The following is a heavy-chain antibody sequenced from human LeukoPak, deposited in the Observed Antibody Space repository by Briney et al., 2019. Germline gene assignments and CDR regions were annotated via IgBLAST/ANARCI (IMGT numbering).Heavy chain of an antibody. CDR2: INPNSGGK. CDR1: GYTFTGYY. V-gene: IGHV1-2*02. Sequence: ASVKVSCKASGYTFTGYYMHWVRQAPGQGLEWMGWINPNSGGKNYAQKFQGRVTMTRDTSISTAYMELSRLRSDDTAVYYCAREHYDFWSGYYMYYYYYMDVWGKGTTVTVSS. J-gene: IGHJ6*03. CDR3: AREHYDFWSGYYMYYYYYMDV. D-gene: IGHD3-3*01.